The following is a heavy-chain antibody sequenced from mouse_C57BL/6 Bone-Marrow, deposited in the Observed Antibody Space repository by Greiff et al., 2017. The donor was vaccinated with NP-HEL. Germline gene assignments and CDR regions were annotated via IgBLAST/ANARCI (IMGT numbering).Heavy chain of an antibody. CDR3: ARRVYYGSSLYYFDY. V-gene: IGHV5-9*01. CDR2: ISGGGGNT. D-gene: IGHD1-1*01. CDR1: GFTFSSYT. J-gene: IGHJ2*01. Sequence: EVQLVESGGGLVKPGGSLKLSCAASGFTFSSYTMSWVRQTPEKRLEWVATISGGGGNTYYPDSVKGRFTISRDNAKNTLYLQMSSLRSEDTALYYCARRVYYGSSLYYFDYWGQGTTLTVSS.